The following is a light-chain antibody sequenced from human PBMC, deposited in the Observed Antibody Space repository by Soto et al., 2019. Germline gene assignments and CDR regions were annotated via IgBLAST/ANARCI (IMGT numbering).Light chain of an antibody. CDR1: QSISSW. Sequence: DIQMTQSPSTLSASVGDRVTITCRASQSISSWLAWYQQKPGKAPKLLIYDASSLESGVPSRFSGSGSGTEFTLTISSRQPDDFATYYCQQYKSYPVTFGQGTKLEIK. CDR3: QQYKSYPVT. V-gene: IGKV1-5*01. J-gene: IGKJ2*01. CDR2: DAS.